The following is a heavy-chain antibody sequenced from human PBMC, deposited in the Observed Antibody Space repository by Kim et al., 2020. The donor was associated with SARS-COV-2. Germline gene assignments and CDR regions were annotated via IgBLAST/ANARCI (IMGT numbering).Heavy chain of an antibody. CDR1: GFTFSSYG. V-gene: IGHV3-33*01. J-gene: IGHJ6*02. Sequence: WGSLRLSCAASGFTFSSYGMHWVRQAPGKGLEWVAVIWYDGSNKYYADSVKGRFTISRDNSKNTLYLQMNSLRAEDTAVYYCAREGMVGVTSGMDVWGQGTTVPVSS. CDR2: IWYDGSNK. D-gene: IGHD1-26*01. CDR3: AREGMVGVTSGMDV.